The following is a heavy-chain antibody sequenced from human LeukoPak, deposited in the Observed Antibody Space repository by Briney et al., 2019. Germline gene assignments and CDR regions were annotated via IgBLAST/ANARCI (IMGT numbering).Heavy chain of an antibody. Sequence: PGGSLRLSCAASGFTVGDNFMSWVRQTPGKGLEWVSVIYTGGAAFYADSVRGRFSIFRDDSKNTLYLQMNSLRVDDTAVYYCARWNYPWGQGTLVTVSS. V-gene: IGHV3-53*01. J-gene: IGHJ5*02. CDR1: GFTVGDNF. D-gene: IGHD1-1*01. CDR2: IYTGGAA. CDR3: ARWNYP.